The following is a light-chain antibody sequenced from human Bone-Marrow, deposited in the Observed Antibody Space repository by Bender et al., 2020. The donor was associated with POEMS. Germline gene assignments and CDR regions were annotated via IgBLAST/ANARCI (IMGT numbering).Light chain of an antibody. J-gene: IGLJ2*01. CDR2: QDN. Sequence: SYELTQPPSVSVSPGQTAIITCSGDKLGDKYACWYQQRPGQSPVLVIYQDNKRPSGVPERFSGSSSGNTATLTISGTQAMDEADYYCQSWDSSHVVIGGGTRVTVL. CDR3: QSWDSSHVV. CDR1: KLGDKY. V-gene: IGLV3-1*01.